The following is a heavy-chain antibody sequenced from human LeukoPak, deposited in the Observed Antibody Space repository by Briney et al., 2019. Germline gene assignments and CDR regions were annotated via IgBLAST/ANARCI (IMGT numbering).Heavy chain of an antibody. CDR2: ISAYNGNT. Sequence: ASVKVPCKASGYTFTSYGISWVRQAPGQGLEWMGWISAYNGNTNYAQKLQGRVTMTTDTSTSTAYMELRSLRSDDTAVYYCASWGVGSGSYYEGGLNYWGQGTLVTVSS. CDR1: GYTFTSYG. D-gene: IGHD3-10*01. J-gene: IGHJ4*02. CDR3: ASWGVGSGSYYEGGLNY. V-gene: IGHV1-18*01.